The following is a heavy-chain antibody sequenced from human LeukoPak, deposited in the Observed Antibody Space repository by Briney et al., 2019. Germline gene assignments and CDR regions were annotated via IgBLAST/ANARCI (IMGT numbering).Heavy chain of an antibody. D-gene: IGHD2-8*02. V-gene: IGHV4-31*03. CDR2: IYHSGRS. CDR1: GDSISNGVKY. J-gene: IGHJ4*02. CDR3: ARDRAECTGGTCQSRVGFDF. Sequence: PSETLSLTCTVSGDSISNGVKYWSWIRQHPGRGLEWIGYIYHSGRSYYNPSLKSRITMSVDTSKNQFSLNLSSVTAADTAVYYCARDRAECTGGTCQSRVGFDFWGQGTLVTVSS.